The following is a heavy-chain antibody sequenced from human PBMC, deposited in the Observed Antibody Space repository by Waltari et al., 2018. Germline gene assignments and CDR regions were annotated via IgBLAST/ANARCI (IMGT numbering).Heavy chain of an antibody. J-gene: IGHJ4*02. V-gene: IGHV3-48*01. Sequence: VQLVESGGGLVQPGGSLRLSCAASGFTFSSYSMNWVRQAPGKGLEWVSYISSSSSTIYYADSVKGRFTISRDNAKNSLYLQMNSLRAEDTAVYYCARDGYYGSGSHTCLDYWGQGTLVTVSA. CDR2: ISSSSSTI. CDR3: ARDGYYGSGSHTCLDY. CDR1: GFTFSSYS. D-gene: IGHD3-10*01.